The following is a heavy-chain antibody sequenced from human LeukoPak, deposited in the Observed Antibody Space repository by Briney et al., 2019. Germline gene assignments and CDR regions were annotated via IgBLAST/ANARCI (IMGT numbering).Heavy chain of an antibody. D-gene: IGHD6-13*01. V-gene: IGHV4-59*01. CDR3: ARNRGSSWYEYYFDY. Sequence: SETLSLTCTVSGGSISSYCWSWIRQPPGKGLEWIGYIYYSGSTNYNPSLKSRVTISVDTSKNQFSLKLSSVTAADTAVYYCARNRGSSWYEYYFDYWGQGTLVTVSS. J-gene: IGHJ4*02. CDR2: IYYSGST. CDR1: GGSISSYC.